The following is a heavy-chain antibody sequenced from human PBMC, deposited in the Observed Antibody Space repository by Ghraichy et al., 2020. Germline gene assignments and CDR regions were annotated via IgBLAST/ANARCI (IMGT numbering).Heavy chain of an antibody. J-gene: IGHJ4*02. CDR1: GFTFSSYA. V-gene: IGHV3-23*01. CDR3: AKDKGSGYSYSYSDY. D-gene: IGHD5-18*01. Sequence: SCTASGFTFSSYAMSWVRQAPGKGLEWVSAISGSGDSTYCADSVKGRFTISRDSSKKTVYLQMNSLRAEDTAVYYCAKDKGSGYSYSYSDYWGQGTLVTVSS. CDR2: ISGSGDST.